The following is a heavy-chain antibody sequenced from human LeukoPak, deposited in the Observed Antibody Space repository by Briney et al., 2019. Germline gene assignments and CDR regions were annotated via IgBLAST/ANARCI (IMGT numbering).Heavy chain of an antibody. Sequence: ASVKVSCKASGFTFTRYDINWVRQASGQGLEWMGWMNPNNGNTGYAQKFQGRVTMTRDTYTSTAYMELRGLRPEDTAVYYCVRDAEGAGISVNFWFDPWGQGTLVTVSS. V-gene: IGHV1-8*01. J-gene: IGHJ5*02. CDR2: MNPNNGNT. CDR3: VRDAEGAGISVNFWFDP. CDR1: GFTFTRYD. D-gene: IGHD1-14*01.